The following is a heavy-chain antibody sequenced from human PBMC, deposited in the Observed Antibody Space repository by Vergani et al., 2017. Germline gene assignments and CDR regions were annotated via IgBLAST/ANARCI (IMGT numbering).Heavy chain of an antibody. D-gene: IGHD2-15*01. CDR1: GYTFSSYA. J-gene: IGHJ1*01. V-gene: IGHV1-18*01. CDR2: ISAYNGNT. Sequence: QVQLVQSGAEVKKPGASVKVSCKASGYTFSSYAISWVRQAPGQGLEWMGWISAYNGNTNYAQKLQGRVTMTTDTSTSTAYMELRSLRSDDTAVYYCAGSEGYCSGGSCPLEDEYFQHWGQGTLVTVSS. CDR3: AGSEGYCSGGSCPLEDEYFQH.